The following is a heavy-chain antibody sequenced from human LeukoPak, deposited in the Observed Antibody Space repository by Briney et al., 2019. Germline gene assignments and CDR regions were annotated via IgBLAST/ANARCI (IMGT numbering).Heavy chain of an antibody. Sequence: RGSLRLSCAASGFTFSTYDMHWVRQATGKGLEWVSVIGTAGDTYYPGSVKGRFTISRENAKNSLYLQMNSLRAGDTAVYYCARENYDSRSFDYWGQGTLVTVSS. V-gene: IGHV3-13*01. J-gene: IGHJ4*02. D-gene: IGHD3-22*01. CDR3: ARENYDSRSFDY. CDR2: IGTAGDT. CDR1: GFTFSTYD.